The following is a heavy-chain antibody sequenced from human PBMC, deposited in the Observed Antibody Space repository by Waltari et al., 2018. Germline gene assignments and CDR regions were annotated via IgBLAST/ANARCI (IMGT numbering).Heavy chain of an antibody. CDR3: ARDEMEGITGTGY. CDR2: IYYSGST. V-gene: IGHV4-30-4*08. J-gene: IGHJ4*02. Sequence: QVQLQESGSGLVKPSQTLALTRTGSRSPTSSGHYYWNRIPQPPGKGLEWIGYIYYSGSTYYNPSLQSRVTISVDTSKNQFSLKLSSVTAADTAVYYCARDEMEGITGTGYWGQGTLVTVSS. D-gene: IGHD1-7*01. CDR1: RSPTSSGHYY.